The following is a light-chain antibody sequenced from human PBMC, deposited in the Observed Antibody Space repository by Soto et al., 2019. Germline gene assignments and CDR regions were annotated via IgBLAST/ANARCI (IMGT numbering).Light chain of an antibody. J-gene: IGLJ2*01. CDR1: SSDVGGYNY. Sequence: QSALTQAASVSGSPGQSITISCTGTSSDVGGYNYVSWYQQYPGKAPKLMIYDVSNRPSGVSNRFSGSKSGNTASLTISGLQAEDEADYYCSSFASSRDVFFGGGTKVTVL. CDR2: DVS. CDR3: SSFASSRDVF. V-gene: IGLV2-14*01.